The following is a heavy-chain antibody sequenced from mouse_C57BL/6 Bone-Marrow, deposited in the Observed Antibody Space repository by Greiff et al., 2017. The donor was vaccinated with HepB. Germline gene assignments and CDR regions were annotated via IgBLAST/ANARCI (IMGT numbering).Heavy chain of an antibody. Sequence: EVTLVESGGGLVQPGGSLKLSCAASGFTFSDYYMYWVRQTPEKRLEWVAYISNGGGSTYYPDTVKGRFTIFRDNAKNTLYLQMSGLKSEYTAMYYCARGYGSSYWFAYWGQGTLVTVSA. CDR1: GFTFSDYY. D-gene: IGHD1-1*01. V-gene: IGHV5-12*01. CDR3: ARGYGSSYWFAY. J-gene: IGHJ3*01. CDR2: ISNGGGST.